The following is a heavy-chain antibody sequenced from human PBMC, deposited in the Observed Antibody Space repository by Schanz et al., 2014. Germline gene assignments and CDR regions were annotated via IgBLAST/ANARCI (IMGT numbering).Heavy chain of an antibody. CDR1: GGTFSSYT. V-gene: IGHV1-69*02. CDR3: ARLSVAGRPHVNYWYFDL. J-gene: IGHJ2*01. CDR2: IIPILGIA. Sequence: QVQLVQSGAEVKKPGSSVKVSCKASGGTFSSYTINWVRQAPGQGLEWMGRIIPILGIANYAQKFQGRVTITADSSASSANMEVSRLKSDDTAVYYCARLSVAGRPHVNYWYFDLWGRGTLVTVAS. D-gene: IGHD6-19*01.